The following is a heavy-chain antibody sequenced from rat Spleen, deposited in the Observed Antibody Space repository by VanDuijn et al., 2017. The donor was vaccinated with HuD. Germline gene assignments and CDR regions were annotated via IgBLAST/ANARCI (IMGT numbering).Heavy chain of an antibody. J-gene: IGHJ3*01. CDR1: GFTFSDYN. V-gene: IGHV5-7*01. CDR2: ISYDGSSF. CDR3: ATQHYGGYSERPFAY. Sequence: EVQLVESGGGLVQPGRSLKLSCAASGFTFSDYNMAWVRQAPKKGLEWVATISYDGSSFYYRDSVKGRFTISRDNAKSTLYLQMDSLRSEDTATYYCATQHYGGYSERPFAYWGQGTLVTVSS. D-gene: IGHD1-11*01.